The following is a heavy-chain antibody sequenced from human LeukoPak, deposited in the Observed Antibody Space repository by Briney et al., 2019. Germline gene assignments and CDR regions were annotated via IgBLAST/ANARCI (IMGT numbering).Heavy chain of an antibody. V-gene: IGHV1-69*04. CDR2: IIPVLGVS. Sequence: SVKVSCKASGGSFSSYVITWVRQAPGQGLEWMGRIIPVLGVSNFAQKFEGRVTITADKSTNTAHMELRRLESGDTAVYYCTRCFRRGAPGGADYWGQGTLVTVSS. CDR1: GGSFSSYV. CDR3: TRCFRRGAPGGADY. D-gene: IGHD1-26*01. J-gene: IGHJ4*02.